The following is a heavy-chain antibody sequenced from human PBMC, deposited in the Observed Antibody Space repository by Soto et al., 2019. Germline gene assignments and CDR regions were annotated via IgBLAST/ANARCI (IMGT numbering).Heavy chain of an antibody. J-gene: IGHJ6*02. CDR3: ARLYGDPYYYYYYGMDV. D-gene: IGHD4-17*01. Sequence: GESLKISCKGVGYSFTNYWIGWVRQMPGKGLEWMGIIYPDDSDAKYSPSIEGQVTISVDKSISTAYLQWSSLTASDTAIYYCARLYGDPYYYYYYGMDVWGQGTTVTVSS. CDR2: IYPDDSDA. CDR1: GYSFTNYW. V-gene: IGHV5-51*01.